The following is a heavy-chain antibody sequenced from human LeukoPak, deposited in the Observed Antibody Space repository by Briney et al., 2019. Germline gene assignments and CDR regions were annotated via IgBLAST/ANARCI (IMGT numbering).Heavy chain of an antibody. CDR3: AGAQAGGDNYYNSGSSPNPHY. D-gene: IGHD3-10*01. CDR2: ISSTSSTI. CDR1: GCTFNSYN. V-gene: IGHV3-48*02. Sequence: GGSLRLSCAASGCTFNSYNMHWVRQAPGKGLEWVSYISSTSSTIYYADSVHARFTISRDNAKQTLYLQMNSLRDEDTAVYYSAGAQAGGDNYYNSGSSPNPHYWGQGTLVTVSS. J-gene: IGHJ4*02.